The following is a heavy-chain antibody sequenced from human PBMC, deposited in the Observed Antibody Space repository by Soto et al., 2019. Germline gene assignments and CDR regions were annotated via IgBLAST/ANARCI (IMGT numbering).Heavy chain of an antibody. CDR1: GDSISSYY. V-gene: IGHV4-59*01. Sequence: SETLSLTCTVSGDSISSYYWSWIRQPPGKGLEWIGYIYYSGSTNYNPSLKSRVTISVDTSKNQFSLELSSVTAADTAVYFCARSGYRYGPRINFDDWGQGALVTVPS. J-gene: IGHJ4*02. D-gene: IGHD5-18*01. CDR2: IYYSGST. CDR3: ARSGYRYGPRINFDD.